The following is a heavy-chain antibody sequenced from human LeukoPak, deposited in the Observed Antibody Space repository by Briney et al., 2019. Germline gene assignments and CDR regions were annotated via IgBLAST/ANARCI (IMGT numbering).Heavy chain of an antibody. V-gene: IGHV3-23*01. CDR2: ISGSGGST. CDR1: GFTFSSYA. J-gene: IGHJ4*02. Sequence: GGSLRLSCAASGFTFSSYAMSWVRQAPGKGLEWVSAISGSGGSTYYADSVKGRFTISRDNSKNTLYLQMNSLRAEDTAVYYCAKAPGYSSGWYVQSWGQGTLVTVSS. CDR3: AKAPGYSSGWYVQS. D-gene: IGHD6-19*01.